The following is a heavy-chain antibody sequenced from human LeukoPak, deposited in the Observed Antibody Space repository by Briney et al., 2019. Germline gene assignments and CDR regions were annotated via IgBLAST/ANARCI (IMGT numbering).Heavy chain of an antibody. Sequence: GESLKISCKGSGYSFTSYWIGWVRQMPGKGLEWMGIIYPGDSDTRYSPSFQGQVTISADKSINTAYLWWSGLKASDTAMYYCVRRDSSGHRLIYYFDYWGQGTLVTVSS. V-gene: IGHV5-51*01. J-gene: IGHJ4*02. D-gene: IGHD3-22*01. CDR2: IYPGDSDT. CDR3: VRRDSSGHRLIYYFDY. CDR1: GYSFTSYW.